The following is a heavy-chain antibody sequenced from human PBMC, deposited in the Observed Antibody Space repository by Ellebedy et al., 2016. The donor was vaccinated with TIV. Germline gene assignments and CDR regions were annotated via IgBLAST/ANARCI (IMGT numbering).Heavy chain of an antibody. V-gene: IGHV1-8*01. J-gene: IGHJ4*02. CDR2: MNPNSGNT. Sequence: ASVKVSCKASGYTFTSYDINWVRQAAGQGLEWIRWMNPNSGNTDSAQKFQDRVTMTRDTSTNTAFMELYSLTFEDTAVYYCARGGYSYPEDLDYWGQGTLVTVSS. CDR1: GYTFTSYD. CDR3: ARGGYSYPEDLDY. D-gene: IGHD5-18*01.